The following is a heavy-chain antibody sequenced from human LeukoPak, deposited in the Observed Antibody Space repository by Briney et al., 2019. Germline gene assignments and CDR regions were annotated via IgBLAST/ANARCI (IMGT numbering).Heavy chain of an antibody. V-gene: IGHV3-74*01. CDR1: GFPFSSYW. CDR2: INCDGSAT. J-gene: IGHJ6*02. CDR3: ASDSPYYGMDV. Sequence: GGSLRLSCAASGFPFSSYWMHWVRQVPGKGLLWVSRINCDGSATIYADSVRGRFTISRDNAKNTLYLQMSGLRVEDTAVYHCASDSPYYGMDVWGQGTTVTVSS.